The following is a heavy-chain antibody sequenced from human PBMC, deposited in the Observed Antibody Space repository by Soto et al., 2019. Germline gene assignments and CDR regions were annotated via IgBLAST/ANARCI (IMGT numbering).Heavy chain of an antibody. Sequence: QVQLVESGGGVVQPGRSLRLSCAASGFTFSSYGMHRVRQAPGKGLEWVAVIWYDGSNKYYADSVKGRFTISRDNSKNTLYLQMNSLRAEDTAVYYCAREGVAVAGIGYYYYYGMDVWGQGTTVTVSS. CDR3: AREGVAVAGIGYYYYYGMDV. CDR1: GFTFSSYG. V-gene: IGHV3-33*01. D-gene: IGHD6-19*01. CDR2: IWYDGSNK. J-gene: IGHJ6*02.